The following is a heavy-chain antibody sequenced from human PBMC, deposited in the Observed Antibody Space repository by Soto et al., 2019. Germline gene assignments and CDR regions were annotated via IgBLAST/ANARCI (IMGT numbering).Heavy chain of an antibody. J-gene: IGHJ4*02. V-gene: IGHV3-11*06. CDR2: ISSSSSYT. D-gene: IGHD3-22*01. CDR1: GFTFSDYY. CDR3: ARNRILSPYDYDPDNYFDF. Sequence: GGSLRLSCAASGFTFSDYYMSWIRQAPGKGLEWVSYISSSSSYTNYADSVKGRFTISRDNAKNSLYLQMNSLRAEDTAVYYCARNRILSPYDYDPDNYFDFRAQGTLVTVSS.